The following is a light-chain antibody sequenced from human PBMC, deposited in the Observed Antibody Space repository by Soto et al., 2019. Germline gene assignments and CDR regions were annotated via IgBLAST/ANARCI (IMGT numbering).Light chain of an antibody. CDR3: QQYDAWPPT. CDR1: QSVSNK. CDR2: DAS. Sequence: EIVMTQSPATLSVSPGERVTLSCRASQSVSNKLAWYQQKPGQAPRLLIYDASGSAGSVPARLSGSGSGTEFTLTISSLQSEDFAVYFCQQYDAWPPTSGQGTKVEI. V-gene: IGKV3-15*01. J-gene: IGKJ1*01.